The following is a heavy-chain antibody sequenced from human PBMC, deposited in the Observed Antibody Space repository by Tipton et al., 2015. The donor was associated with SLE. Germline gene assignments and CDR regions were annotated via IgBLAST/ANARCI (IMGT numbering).Heavy chain of an antibody. V-gene: IGHV3-53*04. CDR1: GFTVSSNS. CDR2: IFSGGST. D-gene: IGHD4-17*01. Sequence: SLRLSCAASGFTVSSNSMSWVRQAPGKGLEWVSVIFSGGSTHYADSVKGRFTISRHNSKNTVYLQRNSLRVEDTAVYYCARDPYGHGAFDIWGQGTLVTASS. CDR3: ARDPYGHGAFDI. J-gene: IGHJ3*02.